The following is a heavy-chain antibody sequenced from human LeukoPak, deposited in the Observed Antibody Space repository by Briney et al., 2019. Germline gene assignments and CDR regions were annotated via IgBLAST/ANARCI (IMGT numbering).Heavy chain of an antibody. CDR1: GGSISSSSYY. D-gene: IGHD6-19*01. V-gene: IGHV4-39*01. Sequence: SETLSLTCTVSGGSISSSSYYWGWIRQPPGKGLEWIGSIYYSGSTHYNPSLKSRVTISVDTSKNQFSLKLSSVTAADTAVYYCARRRRVGYSSGWYTYYYGMDVWGQGTTVTVSS. CDR3: ARRRRVGYSSGWYTYYYGMDV. J-gene: IGHJ6*02. CDR2: IYYSGST.